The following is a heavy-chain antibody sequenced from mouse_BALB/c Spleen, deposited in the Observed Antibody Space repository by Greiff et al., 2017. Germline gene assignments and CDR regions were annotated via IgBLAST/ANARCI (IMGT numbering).Heavy chain of an antibody. CDR2: ISYDGSN. Sequence: ESGPGLVKPSQSLSLTCSVTGYSITSGYYWNWIRQFPGNKLEWMGYISYDGSNNYNPSLKNRISITRDTSKNQFFLKLNSVTTEDTATYYCAREDDGSFDYWGQGTTLTVSS. CDR1: GYSITSGYY. CDR3: AREDDGSFDY. D-gene: IGHD2-3*01. V-gene: IGHV3-6*02. J-gene: IGHJ2*01.